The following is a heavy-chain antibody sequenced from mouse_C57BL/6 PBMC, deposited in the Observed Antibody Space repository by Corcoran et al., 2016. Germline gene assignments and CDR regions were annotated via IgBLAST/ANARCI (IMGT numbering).Heavy chain of an antibody. D-gene: IGHD1-1*01. CDR1: GYTFTDYY. Sequence: EVQLQQSGPELVKPGASVKISCKASGYTFTDYYMNWVKQSHGKSLEWIGDINPNNGGTSYNQKFKGKATLTVDKSSSTAYMELRSLTSEDSAVYYCARGFLTTVYWGQGTTLTVSS. V-gene: IGHV1-26*01. CDR3: ARGFLTTVY. CDR2: INPNNGGT. J-gene: IGHJ2*01.